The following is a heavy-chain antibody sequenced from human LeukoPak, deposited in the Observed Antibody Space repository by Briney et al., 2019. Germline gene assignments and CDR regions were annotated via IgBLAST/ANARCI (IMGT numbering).Heavy chain of an antibody. CDR1: GYTFTSYG. Sequence: ASVKVSCKASGYTFTSYGISWVRQAPGQGREWMGWISAYNGNTNYVQKLQGRVTMTTDTSTSTAYMELRSLRSDDTAVYYCARGTSILTYYYDSSGYYYYFDYWGQGTLVTVSS. J-gene: IGHJ4*02. V-gene: IGHV1-18*01. CDR2: ISAYNGNT. CDR3: ARGTSILTYYYDSSGYYYYFDY. D-gene: IGHD3-22*01.